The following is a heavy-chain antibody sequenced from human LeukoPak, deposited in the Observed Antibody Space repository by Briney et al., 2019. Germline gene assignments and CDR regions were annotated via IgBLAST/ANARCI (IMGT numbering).Heavy chain of an antibody. D-gene: IGHD3-9*01. Sequence: GGSLRLSCAASGFTFSSYGMHWVRQAPGKGLEWVSAITGSGDSTYYADSVKGRFTISRDNSKNTLYVETNTLRAEDTAVYYCAKWGDYDILTGYYVSDFWGQGTLVTVSS. CDR1: GFTFSSYG. CDR3: AKWGDYDILTGYYVSDF. V-gene: IGHV3-23*01. CDR2: ITGSGDST. J-gene: IGHJ4*02.